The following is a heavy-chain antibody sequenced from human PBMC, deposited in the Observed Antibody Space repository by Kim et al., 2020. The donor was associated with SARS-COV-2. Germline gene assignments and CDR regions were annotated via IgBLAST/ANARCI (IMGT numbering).Heavy chain of an antibody. D-gene: IGHD1-26*01. V-gene: IGHV3-33*05. CDR3: ARDTDSGSYSFYFQH. CDR1: GFTFSSYG. CDR2: ISYDGSNK. Sequence: GGSLRLSCAASGFTFSSYGMHWVRQAPGKGLEWVAVISYDGSNKYYADSVKGRFTISRDNSKNTLYLQMNSLRAEDTAVYYCARDTDSGSYSFYFQHWGQGTLVTVSS. J-gene: IGHJ1*01.